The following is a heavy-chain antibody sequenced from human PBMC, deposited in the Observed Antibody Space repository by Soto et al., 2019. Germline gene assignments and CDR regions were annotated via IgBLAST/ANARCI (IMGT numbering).Heavy chain of an antibody. CDR1: GFTFSNAW. Sequence: GGSLRLSCAASGFTFSNAWMSWVRQDPGKGLEWVGRIKGKTDGGTTDYAAPVKGRFTISRDDSKNTQYLQMNSLKTGDTAVYYCTTDKKYCSGGSCYSGPIDYWGRGTLVTVSS. D-gene: IGHD2-15*01. V-gene: IGHV3-15*01. J-gene: IGHJ4*02. CDR2: IKGKTDGGTT. CDR3: TTDKKYCSGGSCYSGPIDY.